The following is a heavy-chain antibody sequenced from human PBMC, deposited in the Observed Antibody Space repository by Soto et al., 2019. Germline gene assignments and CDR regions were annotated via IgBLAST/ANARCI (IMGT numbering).Heavy chain of an antibody. Sequence: QLQLQESGPGLVKPSETLSLTCTVSGGSISSSDFYCGWLRQTPGKGLEFIGSMYYSGTTYYNPSLQSRVTISVDTSKNQFTLKLISVTAADTAVYYCAVVDSTGNWFDPWGEGALVTVSS. V-gene: IGHV4-39*01. CDR3: AVVDSTGNWFDP. CDR1: GGSISSSDFY. CDR2: MYYSGTT. J-gene: IGHJ5*02. D-gene: IGHD6-25*01.